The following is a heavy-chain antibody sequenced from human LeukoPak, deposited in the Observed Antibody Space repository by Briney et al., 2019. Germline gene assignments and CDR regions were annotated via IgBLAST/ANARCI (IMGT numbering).Heavy chain of an antibody. CDR3: ARASYRFNRDGYPPYAFDI. Sequence: SETLSLTCTVSGGSISSSSYYWGWIRQPPGKGLEWIGEIYHSGSTNYNPSLKSRVTISVDKSKNQFSLKLSSVTAADTAVYYCARASYRFNRDGYPPYAFDIWGQGTMVTVSS. J-gene: IGHJ3*02. D-gene: IGHD5-24*01. CDR1: GGSISSSSYY. CDR2: IYHSGST. V-gene: IGHV4-39*07.